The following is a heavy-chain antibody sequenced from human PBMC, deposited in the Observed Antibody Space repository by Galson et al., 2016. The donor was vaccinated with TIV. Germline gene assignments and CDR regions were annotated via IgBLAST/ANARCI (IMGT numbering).Heavy chain of an antibody. V-gene: IGHV3-15*05. J-gene: IGHJ4*02. Sequence: SLRLSCAASGFSFKNAWMSWVRQAPGKGLDWVGRIKNRDYGGTTDYAEPVKGRFTISRDDAKDGLFLQMDSLKTEDTAIYYCTAGLHNSGGMDHWGQGTPVTVSS. CDR1: GFSFKNAW. D-gene: IGHD7-27*01. CDR2: IKNRDYGGTT. CDR3: TAGLHNSGGMDH.